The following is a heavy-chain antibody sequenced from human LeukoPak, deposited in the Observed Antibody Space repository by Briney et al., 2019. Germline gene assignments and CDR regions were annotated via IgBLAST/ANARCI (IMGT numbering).Heavy chain of an antibody. CDR1: GFTFSDYC. CDR2: ISGSGSYT. D-gene: IGHD2-2*01. J-gene: IGHJ6*04. CDR3: ATETRYCTSTSCSYYYGMDV. V-gene: IGHV3-11*06. Sequence: GGSLRLSCAASGFTFSDYCMTWIRQAPGKGLEWVSYISGSGSYTNYADSVKGRFTISRDNAKNSLFLQMNSLRAEDTAVYYCATETRYCTSTSCSYYYGMDVWGKGTTVTVSS.